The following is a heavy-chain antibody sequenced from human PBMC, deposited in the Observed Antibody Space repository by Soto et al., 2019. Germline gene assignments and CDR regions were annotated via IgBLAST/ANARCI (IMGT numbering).Heavy chain of an antibody. J-gene: IGHJ6*02. CDR2: MYSGGST. CDR3: ARDISLHQPLLYGMDV. Sequence: EVQLVESGGGLVQPGGSLRLSCAASGLTVSSNYMSWVRQAPGKGLEWVSVMYSGGSTYYADSVKGRFIISRDYYKNTLYLQMASLRVEDTAVYYCARDISLHQPLLYGMDVWGQGTTLTVSS. CDR1: GLTVSSNY. V-gene: IGHV3-66*01. D-gene: IGHD2-2*01.